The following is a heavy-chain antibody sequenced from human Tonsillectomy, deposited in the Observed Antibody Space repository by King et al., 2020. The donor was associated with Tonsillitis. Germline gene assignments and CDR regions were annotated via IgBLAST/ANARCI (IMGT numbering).Heavy chain of an antibody. CDR2: IRGDGRST. CDR3: TRDQGFG. V-gene: IGHV3-74*01. Sequence: VQLVESGGGSVQPGGSLRLSCAASGFTFSVDWMHWVRQAPVQGLVWVSRIRGDGRSTTYADFVKARFTISRDNSKNTLYLQMNRLTVEDTGVYYCTRDQGFGWGQGTLVTVSS. J-gene: IGHJ4*02. D-gene: IGHD3-16*01. CDR1: GFTFSVDW.